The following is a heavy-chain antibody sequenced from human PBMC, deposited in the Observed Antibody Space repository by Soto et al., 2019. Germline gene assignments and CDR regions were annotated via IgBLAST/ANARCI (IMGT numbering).Heavy chain of an antibody. Sequence: ASVKVSCKASGYSFTSLDINWVRQTAGQGLEWMGWMEPSTGRTGYAQKFQGRVTMTRDTSINTAYMKLTTLTSDDTAFYYCARGVSAGVDYWGQGTLVTVSS. V-gene: IGHV1-8*01. CDR2: MEPSTGRT. J-gene: IGHJ4*02. D-gene: IGHD1-26*01. CDR3: ARGVSAGVDY. CDR1: GYSFTSLD.